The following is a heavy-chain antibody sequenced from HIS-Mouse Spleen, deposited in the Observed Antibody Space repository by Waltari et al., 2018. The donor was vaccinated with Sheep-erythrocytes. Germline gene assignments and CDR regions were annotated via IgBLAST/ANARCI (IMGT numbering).Heavy chain of an antibody. CDR1: GGSISSYY. CDR2: IYYSGST. J-gene: IGHJ4*02. V-gene: IGHV4-59*08. D-gene: IGHD1-26*01. Sequence: QVQLQESGPGLVKPSETLSLTCTVSGGSISSYYWSLIRQPPGKGLEWIGYIYYSGSTNYNPSLKSRVTISVDTSKNQFSLKLSSVTAADTAVYYCARLELGQFDYRGQGTLVTVSS. CDR3: ARLELGQFDY.